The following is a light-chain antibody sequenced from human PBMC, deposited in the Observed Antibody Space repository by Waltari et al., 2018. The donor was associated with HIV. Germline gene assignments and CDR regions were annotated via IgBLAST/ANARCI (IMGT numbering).Light chain of an antibody. CDR1: QNIDTW. J-gene: IGKJ1*01. V-gene: IGKV1-5*03. CDR2: KAS. CDR3: QHYNTSSPGT. Sequence: DIQMTQSPSTLSTSEGDRITITCRASQNIDTWLAWYQQKAGKAPKLLVYKASSLESGVPTRFSGSGSGTEFTLTISSLQPDDYATYYCQHYNTSSPGTFGQGTRVDI.